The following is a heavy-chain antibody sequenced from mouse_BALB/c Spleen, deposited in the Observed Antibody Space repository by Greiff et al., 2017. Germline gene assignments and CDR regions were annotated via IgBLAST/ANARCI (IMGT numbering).Heavy chain of an antibody. CDR1: GFTFNTYA. Sequence: EVQLVESGGGLVQPKGSLKLSCAASGFTFNTYAMNWVRQAPGKGLEWVARIRSKSNNYATYYADSVKDRFTISRDDSQSMLYLQMNNLKTEDTAMDCCVRELGRGYYFDYWGQGTTLTVSS. V-gene: IGHV10-1*02. J-gene: IGHJ2*01. CDR3: VRELGRGYYFDY. CDR2: IRSKSNNYAT. D-gene: IGHD4-1*01.